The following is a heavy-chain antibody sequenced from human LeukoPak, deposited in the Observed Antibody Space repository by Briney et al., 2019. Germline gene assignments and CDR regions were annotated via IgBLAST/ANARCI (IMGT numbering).Heavy chain of an antibody. CDR3: TSSFGQLSFFDY. CDR2: IRSKAYGGTT. CDR1: GSTFGDYA. J-gene: IGHJ4*02. V-gene: IGHV3-49*04. Sequence: GGSLRLSCTTSGSTFGDYAMSWVRQAPGKGLEWVGFIRSKAYGGTTECAASVKGRFTISRDDSKSIAYLQMNSLKTEDTAVYYCTSSFGQLSFFDYWGQGTLVTVSS. D-gene: IGHD3-10*01.